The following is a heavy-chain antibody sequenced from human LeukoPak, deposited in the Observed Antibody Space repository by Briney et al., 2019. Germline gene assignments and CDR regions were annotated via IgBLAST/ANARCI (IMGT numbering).Heavy chain of an antibody. J-gene: IGHJ4*02. CDR2: IWHDGSNK. CDR3: ARASGPLDY. CDR1: GLTSSTYG. V-gene: IGHV3-33*01. Sequence: GGSLSLSCAASGLTSSTYGIPWVRQAPGKGLEWVAVIWHDGSNKSYADSVKGRFTLSRDHSKNTLYLQMNSLRAEHTAVYYCARASGPLDYWGQGTLVSVSS. D-gene: IGHD6-25*01.